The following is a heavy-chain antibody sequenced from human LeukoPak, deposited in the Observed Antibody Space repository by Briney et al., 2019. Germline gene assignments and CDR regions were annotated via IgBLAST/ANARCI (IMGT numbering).Heavy chain of an antibody. CDR3: ARQRYYGSGSYCDY. CDR2: ISPGDSDT. D-gene: IGHD3-10*01. J-gene: IGHJ4*02. Sequence: GESLKMSCKGSRYSFTSYWMGWVRQMPRKGLEWMGIISPGDSDTRYSPSFQGQVTISADKSISTAYLQWSSLKASDTAMYYCARQRYYGSGSYCDYWGQGTLVTVSS. CDR1: RYSFTSYW. V-gene: IGHV5-51*01.